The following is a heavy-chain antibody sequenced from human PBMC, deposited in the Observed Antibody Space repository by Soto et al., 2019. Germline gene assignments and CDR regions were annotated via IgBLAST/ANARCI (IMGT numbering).Heavy chain of an antibody. V-gene: IGHV2-5*02. CDR3: AHRAALQGTWNGGSFDF. CDR1: GFSLSTGGVG. Sequence: QITLKESGPSRVKPTQTLTLTCTFSGFSLSTGGVGLGWIRQPPGKALEGLALIYWDDDKRYNPSLKSRLAASKXXSXTXXVLPMTHVDPVDTATYSCAHRAALQGTWNGGSFDFWGPGALVTVSS. CDR2: IYWDDDK. J-gene: IGHJ4*02. D-gene: IGHD1-1*01.